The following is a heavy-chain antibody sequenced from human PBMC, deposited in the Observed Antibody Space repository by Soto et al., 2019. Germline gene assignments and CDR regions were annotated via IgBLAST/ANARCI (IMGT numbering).Heavy chain of an antibody. D-gene: IGHD2-2*01. J-gene: IGHJ4*02. Sequence: PSETLSLTCTVYGLSFSGYYWSWIRQPPGKGLEWIGEINHSGSTNYNPSLKSRVTISVDTSKNQFSLKLSSVTAADTAVYYCATEMPYVDYWGQGTLVTVSS. CDR3: ATEMPYVDY. V-gene: IGHV4-34*01. CDR2: INHSGST. CDR1: GLSFSGYY.